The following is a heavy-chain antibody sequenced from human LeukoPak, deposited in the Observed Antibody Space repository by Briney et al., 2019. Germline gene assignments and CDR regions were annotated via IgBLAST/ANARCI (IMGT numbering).Heavy chain of an antibody. CDR1: GFTFSSYA. D-gene: IGHD6-6*01. J-gene: IGHJ4*02. CDR3: ARGADSSSNRYYFDY. V-gene: IGHV3-23*01. CDR2: ISGSGGST. Sequence: GGSLRLSCAASGFTFSSYAMSWVRQAPGKGLEWVLAISGSGGSTYYADSVKGRFTISRDNSKNTLYLQMNSLRAEDTAVYYCARGADSSSNRYYFDYWGQGTLVTVSS.